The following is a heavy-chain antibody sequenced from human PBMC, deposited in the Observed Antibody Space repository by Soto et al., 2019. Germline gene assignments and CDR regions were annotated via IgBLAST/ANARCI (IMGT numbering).Heavy chain of an antibody. CDR3: ARIYDFWSGYALDY. D-gene: IGHD3-3*01. Sequence: QITLKESGPTLVKPTQTLTLTCTFSGFSLSTSGVGVGWIRQPPGQALEWLALIYWDDDKRYSPSLKSRLTITKDTTEIQVVLTMTNMDPVDTATYYCARIYDFWSGYALDYWGQGTLVTVSS. J-gene: IGHJ4*02. V-gene: IGHV2-5*02. CDR2: IYWDDDK. CDR1: GFSLSTSGVG.